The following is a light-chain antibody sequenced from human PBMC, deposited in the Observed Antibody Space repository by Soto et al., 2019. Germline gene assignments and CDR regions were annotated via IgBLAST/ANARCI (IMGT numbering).Light chain of an antibody. CDR1: TGAVTSGHY. Sequence: QAVVTQEPSLTVSPGGTVTLTCASSTGAVTSGHYPNWFQQKPGQAPRTLIYSTSKKHSWTPARVSGSLLGGKAALTLSGVQPEDEAEYYCLLYYGGPQPAVFGGGTKLTVL. CDR2: STS. CDR3: LLYYGGPQPAV. V-gene: IGLV7-43*01. J-gene: IGLJ2*01.